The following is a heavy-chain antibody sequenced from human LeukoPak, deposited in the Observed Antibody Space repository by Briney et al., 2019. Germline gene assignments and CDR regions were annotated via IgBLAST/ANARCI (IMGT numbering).Heavy chain of an antibody. CDR3: ARDRNIAGASGYFDY. V-gene: IGHV3-7*05. CDR2: IKQDGSEK. D-gene: IGHD6-19*01. CDR1: GFTFSDYY. J-gene: IGHJ4*02. Sequence: PGGSQRLSCAASGFTFSDYYMNWVRQAPGKGLEWVANIKQDGSEKYYVDSVKGRFTISRDNAKNSMYLQMNSLRAEDTAVYYCARDRNIAGASGYFDYWGQGTLVTVSS.